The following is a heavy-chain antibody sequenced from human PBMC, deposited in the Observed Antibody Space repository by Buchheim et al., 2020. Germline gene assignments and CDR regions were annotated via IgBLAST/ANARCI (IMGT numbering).Heavy chain of an antibody. D-gene: IGHD5-12*01. J-gene: IGHJ4*02. CDR3: TRGTPKYSAYDY. CDR1: GFTFSNYW. Sequence: EVQLVESGGGLLQPGGSLRLSCAASGFTFSNYWMHWVRQAPGKGLAWVSRVNSDGSNAVYADSVKGRFTISRDNARNTLYLQMTGLRDDDSAVYYCTRGTPKYSAYDYWGQGT. V-gene: IGHV3-74*01. CDR2: VNSDGSNA.